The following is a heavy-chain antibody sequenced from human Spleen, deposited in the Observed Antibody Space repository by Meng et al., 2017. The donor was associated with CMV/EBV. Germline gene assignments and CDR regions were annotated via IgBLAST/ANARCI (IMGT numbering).Heavy chain of an antibody. Sequence: QVQLQQWGAGLLKPSATLSLTCAVSGGSFSGYYWTWIRQPPEKGLEWIGEINYSGSTSYNPSLKSRVTISVDTSKNQFSLKMTSVTAADTAVYYCAIYGSDWGQGTLVTVSS. CDR3: AIYGSD. J-gene: IGHJ4*02. D-gene: IGHD3-10*01. CDR2: INYSGST. V-gene: IGHV4-34*01. CDR1: GGSFSGYY.